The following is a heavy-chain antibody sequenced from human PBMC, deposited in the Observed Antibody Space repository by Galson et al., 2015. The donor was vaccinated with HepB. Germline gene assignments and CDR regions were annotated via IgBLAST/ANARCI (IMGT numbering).Heavy chain of an antibody. CDR2: ISSSSSYI. J-gene: IGHJ3*02. Sequence: SLRLSCAASGFTFSSYSMNWVRQAPGKGLEWVSSISSSSSYIYYADSVKGRFTISRDNAKNSLYLQMNSLRAEDTAVYYCARDSRIYYLVKKNYSFYIWAQGTMLTVSS. CDR1: GFTFSSYS. CDR3: ARDSRIYYLVKKNYSFYI. V-gene: IGHV3-21*01. D-gene: IGHD1-26*01.